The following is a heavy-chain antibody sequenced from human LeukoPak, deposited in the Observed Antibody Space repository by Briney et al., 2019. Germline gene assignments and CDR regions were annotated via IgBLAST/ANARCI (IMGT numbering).Heavy chain of an antibody. CDR2: ISSNGAYI. J-gene: IGHJ3*02. CDR3: AREGGFHYDSSGDAFDI. Sequence: GGYLRLYCAASGFTCSRFTMNWVRQAPGKGLEWVSSISSNGAYIYYADSLRGRLTISRDNAKNSLYLQVNRLGAEDTAVYYCAREGGFHYDSSGDAFDIWGQGTMVTVSS. CDR1: GFTCSRFT. V-gene: IGHV3-21*01. D-gene: IGHD3-22*01.